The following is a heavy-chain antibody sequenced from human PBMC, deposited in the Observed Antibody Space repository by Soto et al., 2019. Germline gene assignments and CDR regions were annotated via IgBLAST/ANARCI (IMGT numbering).Heavy chain of an antibody. D-gene: IGHD1-7*01. J-gene: IGHJ4*02. CDR2: ISSSSSYI. CDR3: ARYPKTSAHADY. Sequence: GGSLRLSCAASGFTFSSYSMNWVRQAPGKGLEWVSSISSSSSYIYYADSVKGRFTISRDNAKNSLYLQMNSLRAEDTAVYYCARYPKTSAHADYWGQGTLVTVSS. CDR1: GFTFSSYS. V-gene: IGHV3-21*01.